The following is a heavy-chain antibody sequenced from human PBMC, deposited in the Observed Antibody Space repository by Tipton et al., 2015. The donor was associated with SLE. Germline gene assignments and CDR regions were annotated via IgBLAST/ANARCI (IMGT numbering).Heavy chain of an antibody. D-gene: IGHD6-19*01. CDR3: ARDQWLALFDY. Sequence: TLSLTCTVSGASVRSHYWSWIRQPPGKGLEWIAHVHYSGSTDYNPSLKSRVTISQDTSKDQVSLQLTSVTTADTAVYYCARDQWLALFDYWGQGTLVTVSS. V-gene: IGHV4-59*02. CDR2: VHYSGST. CDR1: GASVRSHY. J-gene: IGHJ4*02.